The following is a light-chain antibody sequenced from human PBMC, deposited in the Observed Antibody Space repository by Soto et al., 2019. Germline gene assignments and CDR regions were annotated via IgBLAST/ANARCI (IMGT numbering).Light chain of an antibody. V-gene: IGLV2-14*03. J-gene: IGLJ1*01. CDR2: DVS. CDR1: SSDVGGYNY. CDR3: SSYTSSSLHV. Sequence: QSVLTQPASVSGSPGQSITISCTGTSSDVGGYNYVSWYQQHPGKAPKLMIYDVSNRPSGVSNRFSGSKSGNTASLTISGLHAEDEADYYCSSYTSSSLHVFGTGTKVTAL.